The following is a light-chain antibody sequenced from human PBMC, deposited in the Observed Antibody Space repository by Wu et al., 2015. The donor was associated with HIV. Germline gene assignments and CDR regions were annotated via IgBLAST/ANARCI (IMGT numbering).Light chain of an antibody. J-gene: IGKJ4*01. CDR3: QQRSNWRALT. V-gene: IGKV3-11*01. CDR2: DAS. CDR1: QGISNY. Sequence: EIVLTQSPATLSLSPGERATLSCRASQGISNYLAWYQQKPGQAPRLLIYDASNRATGIPARFSGSGSGTDFTLTISSLEPEDFAVYYCQQRSNWRALTFGGGTKGGDQT.